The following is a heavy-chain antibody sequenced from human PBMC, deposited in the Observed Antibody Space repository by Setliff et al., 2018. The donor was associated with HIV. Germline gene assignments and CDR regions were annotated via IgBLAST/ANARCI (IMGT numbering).Heavy chain of an antibody. V-gene: IGHV4-34*12. Sequence: PSETLSLTCSIYGGSLSNYYWTWLRQSPGKGLEWIGEVVESGGVNYNPSLKSRVTISVDTSKKEFSLKLASVTAADTAVYFCARQVPFTCSGTGCFDDYWGRGTLVTVSS. D-gene: IGHD2-2*01. CDR2: VVESGGV. CDR1: GGSLSNYY. CDR3: ARQVPFTCSGTGCFDDY. J-gene: IGHJ4*02.